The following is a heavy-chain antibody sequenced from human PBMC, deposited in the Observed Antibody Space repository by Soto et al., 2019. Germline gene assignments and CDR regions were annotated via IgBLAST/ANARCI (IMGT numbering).Heavy chain of an antibody. V-gene: IGHV1-3*01. CDR2: INAGNGNT. Sequence: ASVKVSCKASGYTFTSYAMHWVRQAPGHRLEWMGWINAGNGNTKYSQKFQGRVTITSDTSASTAYMELSSLRSEDTAVYYCARDSSGWYLVDYWGQGTLVTVSS. CDR3: ARDSSGWYLVDY. D-gene: IGHD6-19*01. J-gene: IGHJ4*02. CDR1: GYTFTSYA.